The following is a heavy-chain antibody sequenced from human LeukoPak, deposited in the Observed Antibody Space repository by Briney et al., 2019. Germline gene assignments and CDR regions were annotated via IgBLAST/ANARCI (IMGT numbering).Heavy chain of an antibody. V-gene: IGHV3-7*05. Sequence: GGSLRLSCVASGFTFTNYWMTWVRQAPGKGLQWVANIRQDGNERYFVDSVKGRFTISRDNAKNSLYLHMNSLRAEDTAVYYCARLVAGAGITYWGQGTLVTVSS. CDR3: ARLVAGAGITY. J-gene: IGHJ4*02. CDR1: GFTFTNYW. D-gene: IGHD6-19*01. CDR2: IRQDGNER.